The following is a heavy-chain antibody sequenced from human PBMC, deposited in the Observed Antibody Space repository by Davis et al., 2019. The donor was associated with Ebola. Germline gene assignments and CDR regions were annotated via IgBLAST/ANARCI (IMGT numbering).Heavy chain of an antibody. CDR2: INSDGSTT. Sequence: HTGGSLRLSCVASGFPLSNNWIHWVRQAPGKGLVWVSRINSDGSTTNYADSVKGRFTISRDNAKNSLYLQMNSLRAEDTAVYYCARGILRFFPYWGQGTLVTVSS. CDR3: ARGILRFFPY. CDR1: GFPLSNNW. D-gene: IGHD3-3*01. V-gene: IGHV3-74*01. J-gene: IGHJ4*02.